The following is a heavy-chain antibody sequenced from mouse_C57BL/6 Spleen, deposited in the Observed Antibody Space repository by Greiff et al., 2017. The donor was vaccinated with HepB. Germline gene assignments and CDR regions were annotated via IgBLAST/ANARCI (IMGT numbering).Heavy chain of an antibody. Sequence: QVQLKQSGAELARPGASVKLSCKASGYTFTSYGISWVKQRTGQGLEWIGEIYPRSGNTYYNEKFKGKATLTADKSSSTAYMELRSLTSEDSAFYFCARTSTVVPMDYWGQGTSVTVSS. D-gene: IGHD1-1*01. V-gene: IGHV1-81*01. CDR3: ARTSTVVPMDY. CDR1: GYTFTSYG. CDR2: IYPRSGNT. J-gene: IGHJ4*01.